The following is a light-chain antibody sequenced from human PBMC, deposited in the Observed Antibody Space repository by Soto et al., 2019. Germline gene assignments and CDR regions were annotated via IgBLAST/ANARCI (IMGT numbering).Light chain of an antibody. CDR2: ANN. J-gene: IGLJ2*01. CDR1: PSNIGAGYD. V-gene: IGLV1-40*01. CDR3: QTYDSSLSGV. Sequence: QSVVTLLPTVCGAPGQTITASCTGRPSNIGAGYDVHWYRHLPGTAPKLVSYANNNRPSGVPDRFSDSKSDTSASLTITGLQADDEADYYCQTYDSSLSGVFGGGTKVTVL.